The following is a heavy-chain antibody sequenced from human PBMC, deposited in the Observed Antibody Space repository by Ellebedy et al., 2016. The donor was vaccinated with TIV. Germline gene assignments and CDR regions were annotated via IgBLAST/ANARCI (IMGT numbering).Heavy chain of an antibody. V-gene: IGHV4-39*01. CDR2: MFYSGST. CDR1: GASIRNSGYY. CDR3: ARQTSRGARREVKYYGMDV. D-gene: IGHD6-6*01. J-gene: IGHJ6*02. Sequence: SETLSLTCTVSGASIRNSGYYWGWIRQPPGTGLEWIGIMFYSGSTDYNPTLKSRVTISADTSKNQFSLKLSSVTAADTAVYYCARQTSRGARREVKYYGMDVWGQGTTVTVSS.